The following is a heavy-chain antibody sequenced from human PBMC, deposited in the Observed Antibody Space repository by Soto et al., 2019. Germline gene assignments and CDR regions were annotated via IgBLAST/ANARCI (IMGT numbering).Heavy chain of an antibody. J-gene: IGHJ4*02. CDR1: GGSISSGGYY. Sequence: QVQLQESGPGLVKPSQTLSLTCTVSGGSISSGGYYWSWIRQHPGKGLEWIGYIYYSGSTYYNPSLKSRVTISVDTSKNPFSLKLSSVTAAXXXXXXXXXXXXXXXFDYWGQGTLVTVSS. CDR2: IYYSGST. V-gene: IGHV4-31*03. CDR3: XXXXXXXXFDY.